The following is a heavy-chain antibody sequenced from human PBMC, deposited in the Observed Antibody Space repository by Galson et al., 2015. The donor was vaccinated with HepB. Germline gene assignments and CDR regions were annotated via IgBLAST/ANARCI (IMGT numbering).Heavy chain of an antibody. J-gene: IGHJ4*02. CDR1: GFTFSSYG. V-gene: IGHV3-33*08. CDR2: IWYDGSNK. CDR3: ARELYGSGSYYKPFDY. D-gene: IGHD3-10*01. Sequence: SLRLSCAASGFTFSSYGMHWVRQAPGKGLEWVAVIWYDGSNKYYADSVKGRFTTSRDNSKNTLYLQMNSLRAEDTAVYYCARELYGSGSYYKPFDYWGQGTLVTVSS.